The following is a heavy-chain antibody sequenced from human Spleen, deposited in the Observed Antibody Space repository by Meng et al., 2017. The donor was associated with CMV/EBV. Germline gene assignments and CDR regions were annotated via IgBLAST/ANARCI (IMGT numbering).Heavy chain of an antibody. Sequence: GESLKISCAASGFTFSSYAMSWVRQAPGKGLEWVSGIRGSGGSTHYADSVKGRFTISRDNSKNTLYLQMNSLRAEDTAVYYCARDSKLGDFWSGYHRYYGMDVWGQGTTVTVSS. CDR1: GFTFSSYA. CDR3: ARDSKLGDFWSGYHRYYGMDV. CDR2: IRGSGGST. J-gene: IGHJ6*02. V-gene: IGHV3-23*01. D-gene: IGHD3-3*01.